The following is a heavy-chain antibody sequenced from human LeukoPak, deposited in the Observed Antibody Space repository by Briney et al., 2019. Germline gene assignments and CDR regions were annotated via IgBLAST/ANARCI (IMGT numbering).Heavy chain of an antibody. CDR3: ARDSDDSSGYYYYDY. CDR1: GYTFTSYA. CDR2: IIPIFGTA. D-gene: IGHD3-22*01. V-gene: IGHV1-69*06. Sequence: SVKVSCKASGYTFTSYAISWVRQAPGQGLEWMGGIIPIFGTANYAQKFQGRVTITADKSTSTAYMELSSLRSEDTAVYYCARDSDDSSGYYYYDYWGQGTLVTVSS. J-gene: IGHJ4*02.